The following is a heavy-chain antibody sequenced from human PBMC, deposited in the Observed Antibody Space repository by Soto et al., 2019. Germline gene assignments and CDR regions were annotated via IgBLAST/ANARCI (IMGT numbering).Heavy chain of an antibody. V-gene: IGHV3-21*01. D-gene: IGHD5-18*01. CDR3: ARDQPGYSYGYGLGY. CDR1: GFTFSSYS. J-gene: IGHJ4*02. Sequence: PVGSLRLSCASSGFTFSSYSMNRVRQAPGKGLEWVSSISSSSSYIYYADSVKGRFTISRDNAKNSLYLQMNSLRAEDTAVYYCARDQPGYSYGYGLGYWGQGT. CDR2: ISSSSSYI.